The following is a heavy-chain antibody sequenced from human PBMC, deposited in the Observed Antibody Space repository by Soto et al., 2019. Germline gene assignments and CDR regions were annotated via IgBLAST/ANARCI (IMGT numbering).Heavy chain of an antibody. Sequence: SETLSLTCTVSGGSISSGGYYWSWIRQHPGKGLEWIGYIYYSGSTYYNPSLKSRVTISVDTSKNQFSLKLSSVTAADTAVYYCARVSIAARMIGWFDPWGQGTLGTVSS. CDR3: ARVSIAARMIGWFDP. J-gene: IGHJ5*02. CDR2: IYYSGST. V-gene: IGHV4-31*03. D-gene: IGHD6-6*01. CDR1: GGSISSGGYY.